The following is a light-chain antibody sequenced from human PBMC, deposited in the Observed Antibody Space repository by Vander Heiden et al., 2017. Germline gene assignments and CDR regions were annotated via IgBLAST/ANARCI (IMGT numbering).Light chain of an antibody. CDR3: GTWDSSLSAGV. Sequence: QSVLTQSPSVSAAPGQKVTISCSGSSSNIGRNYISWYRQLPGTAPKLLIYENNKRPSGSPDRFSGSKSGTSATLGITGLQTGDEADYYCGTWDSSLSAGVFGGGTKLTVL. J-gene: IGLJ2*01. CDR2: ENN. CDR1: SSNIGRNY. V-gene: IGLV1-51*02.